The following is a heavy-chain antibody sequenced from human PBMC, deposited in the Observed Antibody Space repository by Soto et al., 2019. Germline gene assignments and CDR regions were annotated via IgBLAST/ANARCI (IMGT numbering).Heavy chain of an antibody. CDR1: GFTFSSYG. CDR3: AEDEAYCYYGMDV. V-gene: IGHV3-30*18. CDR2: ISYDGSNK. J-gene: IGHJ6*02. Sequence: GGSLRLSCAASGFTFSSYGMHWVRQAPGKGLEWVAVISYDGSNKYYADSVKGRFTISRDNSKNTLYLQMNSLRAEDTAVYYCAEDEAYCYYGMDVWGQGTTVTVSS.